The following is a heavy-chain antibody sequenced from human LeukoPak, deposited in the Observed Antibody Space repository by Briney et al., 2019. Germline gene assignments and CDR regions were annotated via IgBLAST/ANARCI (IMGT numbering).Heavy chain of an antibody. CDR1: GGSVSSYY. J-gene: IGHJ4*02. CDR2: IYYSGST. CDR3: ARSDYCGGDCYSSLSNY. Sequence: KPSETLSLTCTVSGGSVSSYYWSWIRQPPGKGLEWIGYIYYSGSTNYNPSLKSRVTISVDTSKNQFSLKLSSVTAADTAVYFCARSDYCGGDCYSSLSNYWGQGTLVTVSS. D-gene: IGHD2-21*02. V-gene: IGHV4-59*02.